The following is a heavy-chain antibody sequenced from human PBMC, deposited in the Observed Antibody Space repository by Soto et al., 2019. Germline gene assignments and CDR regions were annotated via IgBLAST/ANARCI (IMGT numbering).Heavy chain of an antibody. CDR2: ISYDGSNK. J-gene: IGHJ4*02. CDR3: TNENWYYFQN. V-gene: IGHV3-30*18. Sequence: GGSLRLSCAASGFSFSSYGMHWVRQAPGKGLEWVAVISYDGSNKYYADSVKGRFTISRDNSKNTLSLQMNSLKTEDTAVYYCTNENWYYFQNWGQGTLVTVSS. CDR1: GFSFSSYG.